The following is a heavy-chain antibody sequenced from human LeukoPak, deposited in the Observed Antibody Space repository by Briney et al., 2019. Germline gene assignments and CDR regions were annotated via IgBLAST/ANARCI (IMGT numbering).Heavy chain of an antibody. CDR2: INHSGST. D-gene: IGHD3-22*01. J-gene: IGHJ4*02. CDR1: GGSLSGYY. Sequence: SETLSLTCAVSGGSLSGYYWSWIRQSPGKGLEWIGEINHSGSTNYNPSLKSRVTISVDTPKNQFSLKLSSVTAADTAVYYCATVVHFYDSSGYYPTRYYFDYWGQGTLVTVSS. CDR3: ATVVHFYDSSGYYPTRYYFDY. V-gene: IGHV4-34*01.